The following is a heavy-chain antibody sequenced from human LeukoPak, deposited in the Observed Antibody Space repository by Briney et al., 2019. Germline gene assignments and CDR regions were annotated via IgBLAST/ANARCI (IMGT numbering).Heavy chain of an antibody. J-gene: IGHJ4*02. CDR2: IKHDGSEK. V-gene: IGHV3-7*01. Sequence: GGSLRLSCAASGFIFTNYFMSWVRQAPGKGLEWVASIKHDGSEKYYVGSVRGRFTISRDNTMNSLYLQMSSLRAEDTAVYYCATDRGWRTSGYYLYYFEYWGQGTLVTYSS. D-gene: IGHD3-3*01. CDR1: GFIFTNYF. CDR3: ATDRGWRTSGYYLYYFEY.